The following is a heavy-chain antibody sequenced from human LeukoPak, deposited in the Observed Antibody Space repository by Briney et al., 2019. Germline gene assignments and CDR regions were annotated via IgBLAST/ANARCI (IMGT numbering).Heavy chain of an antibody. V-gene: IGHV3-30-3*01. Sequence: GGSLRLSCAASGFTFSSYAMHWVRQAPGKGLEWVAVISYDGSNKYYADSVKGRFTISRDNSKNTLYLQMNSLRAEDTAVYYCAISGSITMIPRDSWGQGTLVTVSS. CDR2: ISYDGSNK. CDR3: AISGSITMIPRDS. CDR1: GFTFSSYA. J-gene: IGHJ4*02. D-gene: IGHD3-22*01.